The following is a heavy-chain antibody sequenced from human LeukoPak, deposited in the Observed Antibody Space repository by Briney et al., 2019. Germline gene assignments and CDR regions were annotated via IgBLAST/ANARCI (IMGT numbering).Heavy chain of an antibody. D-gene: IGHD6-19*01. J-gene: IGHJ4*02. V-gene: IGHV3-9*01. CDR1: GFTFDDYA. Sequence: GRSLRLSCAASGFTFDDYAMHWVRQAPGKGLEWVSGISWNSGSIGYADSVKGRFTISRDNSKNTLYLQMNSLRAEDTAVYYCAKRKWYSSGWLSNWGQGTLVTVSS. CDR3: AKRKWYSSGWLSN. CDR2: ISWNSGSI.